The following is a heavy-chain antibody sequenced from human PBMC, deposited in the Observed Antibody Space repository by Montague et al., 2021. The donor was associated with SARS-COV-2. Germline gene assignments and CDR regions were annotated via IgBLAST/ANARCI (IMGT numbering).Heavy chain of an antibody. CDR1: GFPYSSYA. D-gene: IGHD3-10*01. V-gene: IGHV3-30-3*01. CDR3: ARARRAYGSGTYSRYYNYGMDV. CDR2: TSNDGTNK. Sequence: SLRLSCAASGFPYSSYAMHWVRQAPGKGLEWVALTSNDGTNKYHADSVKGRFTISRDNPNNTVYLEVDSLRAEDTAVYYCARARRAYGSGTYSRYYNYGMDVWGQGTTVTVS. J-gene: IGHJ6*02.